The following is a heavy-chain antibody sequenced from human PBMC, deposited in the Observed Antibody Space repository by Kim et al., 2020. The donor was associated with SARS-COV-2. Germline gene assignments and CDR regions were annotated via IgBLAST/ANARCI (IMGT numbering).Heavy chain of an antibody. D-gene: IGHD1-26*01. J-gene: IGHJ4*02. CDR2: ISGSGGST. CDR1: GFTFSSYA. CDR3: AKDIWELLPVY. V-gene: IGHV3-23*01. Sequence: GGSLRLSCSASGFTFSSYAMSWVRQAPGKGLEWVSAISGSGGSTYYADSVKGRFTISRDNSKNTLYLQMNNLRAEDTAVYYCAKDIWELLPVYWGQGTLVTVSS.